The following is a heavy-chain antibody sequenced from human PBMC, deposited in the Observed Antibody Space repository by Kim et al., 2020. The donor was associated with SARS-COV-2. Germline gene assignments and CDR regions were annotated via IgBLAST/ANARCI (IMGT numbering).Heavy chain of an antibody. J-gene: IGHJ4*02. CDR1: GGSISSSSYY. CDR2: IYYSGST. CDR3: ARDHTSGGYYADY. Sequence: SETLSLTCTVSGGSISSSSYYWGWIRQPPGKGLEWIGSIYYSGSTYYNPSLKSRVTISVDTSKNQFSLKLSSVTAADTAVYYCARDHTSGGYYADYWGQG. D-gene: IGHD1-26*01. V-gene: IGHV4-39*07.